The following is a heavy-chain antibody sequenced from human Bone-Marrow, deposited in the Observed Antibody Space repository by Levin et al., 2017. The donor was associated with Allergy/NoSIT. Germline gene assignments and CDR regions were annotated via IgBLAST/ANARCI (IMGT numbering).Heavy chain of an antibody. CDR1: GFTVSSSA. CDR2: IDVPGKT. D-gene: IGHD1-26*01. V-gene: IGHV3-23*03. Sequence: GGSLRLSCAASGFTVSSSAMTWARQAPGKGLEWLSNIDVPGKTYYANSIKGRFTISRDPSENTVNLQMNSLRAEDTAVYYCAKGVIDRGSDYWGQGTLVTVSS. J-gene: IGHJ4*02. CDR3: AKGVIDRGSDY.